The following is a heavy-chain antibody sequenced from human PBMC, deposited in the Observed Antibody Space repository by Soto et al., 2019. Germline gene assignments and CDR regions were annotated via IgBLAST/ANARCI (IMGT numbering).Heavy chain of an antibody. Sequence: QVQLVQSGAEVKKPGASVKVSCKASGYTFTSYGISWVRQAPGQGLEWMGWISAYNGNTNYAQKLQGRVTMTTDTSTSTDYMEQRRLRSDDTDVYYCARSELERQHYGIDFWGQGTTVTVSS. CDR3: ARSELERQHYGIDF. J-gene: IGHJ6*02. D-gene: IGHD1-1*01. V-gene: IGHV1-18*01. CDR1: GYTFTSYG. CDR2: ISAYNGNT.